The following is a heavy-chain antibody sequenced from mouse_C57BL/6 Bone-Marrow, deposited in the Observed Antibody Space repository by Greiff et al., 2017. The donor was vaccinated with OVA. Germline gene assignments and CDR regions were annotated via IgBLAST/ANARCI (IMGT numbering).Heavy chain of an antibody. J-gene: IGHJ2*01. CDR3: ARPNYYGYDDY. V-gene: IGHV1-59*01. CDR2: IDPSDSYT. Sequence: VQLQQPGAELVRPGTSVKLSCKASGYTFTSYWMHWVKQRPGQGLEWIGVIDPSDSYTNYNQKFKGKATLTVDTSSSTAYIQLSSLTSEDSAVYYCARPNYYGYDDYWGQGTTLTVSS. D-gene: IGHD2-2*01. CDR1: GYTFTSYW.